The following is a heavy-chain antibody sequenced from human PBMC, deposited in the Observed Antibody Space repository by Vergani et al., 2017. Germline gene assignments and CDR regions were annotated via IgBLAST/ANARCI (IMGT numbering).Heavy chain of an antibody. CDR3: ATGAGPFDI. D-gene: IGHD7-27*01. J-gene: IGHJ4*02. Sequence: QVRLEESGPGLVKTSETLSLTCSASGAPISYWCWSWLRQPAGKGLEWIGRLCPSGSTNYKPSPKSRVTMSIDTSKNQFSLKLIAVTAADTAVYYCATGAGPFDIWGQGTLVTVSS. V-gene: IGHV4-4*07. CDR2: LCPSGST. CDR1: GAPISYWC.